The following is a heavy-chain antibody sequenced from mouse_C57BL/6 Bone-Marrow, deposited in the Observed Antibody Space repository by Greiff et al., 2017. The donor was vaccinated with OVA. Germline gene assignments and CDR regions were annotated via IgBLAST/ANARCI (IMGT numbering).Heavy chain of an antibody. CDR1: GFTFSDYG. D-gene: IGHD2-1*01. CDR3: ARHYYGNPYYFDY. J-gene: IGHJ2*01. Sequence: EVKLVESGGGLVKPGGSLKLSCAASGFTFSDYGMHWVRQAPEKGLEWVAYISSGSSTIYYADTVKGRFTISRDNAKNTLFLQMTSLRSEDTAMYYCARHYYGNPYYFDYWGQGTTLTVSS. V-gene: IGHV5-17*01. CDR2: ISSGSSTI.